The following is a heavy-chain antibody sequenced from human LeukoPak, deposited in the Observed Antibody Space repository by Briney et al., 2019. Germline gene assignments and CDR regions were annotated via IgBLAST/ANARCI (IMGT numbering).Heavy chain of an antibody. CDR1: GGTFSSYA. Sequence: GASVKVSCKASGGTFSSYAISWVRQAPGQGLEWMGGIIPIFGTANYAQKFQGRVTITADESTSTAYMELSSLRSDDTAVYYCARELPVWSEKPHAFDIWGQGTMVTVSS. D-gene: IGHD1-14*01. J-gene: IGHJ3*02. CDR2: IIPIFGTA. CDR3: ARELPVWSEKPHAFDI. V-gene: IGHV1-69*01.